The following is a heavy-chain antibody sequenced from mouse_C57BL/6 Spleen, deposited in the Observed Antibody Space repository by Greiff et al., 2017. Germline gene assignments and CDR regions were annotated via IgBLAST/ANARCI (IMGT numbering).Heavy chain of an antibody. CDR3: AKADTTVVGGY. Sequence: QVQLQQPGAELVRPGSSVKLSCKASGYTFTSYWMDWVKQRPGQGLEWIGNIYPSDSETHYNQKFKDKATLTVDKSSSTAYMHLSSLTAEDSAVYSCAKADTTVVGGYWGQGTTLTVAS. V-gene: IGHV1-61*01. J-gene: IGHJ2*01. CDR2: IYPSDSET. D-gene: IGHD1-1*01. CDR1: GYTFTSYW.